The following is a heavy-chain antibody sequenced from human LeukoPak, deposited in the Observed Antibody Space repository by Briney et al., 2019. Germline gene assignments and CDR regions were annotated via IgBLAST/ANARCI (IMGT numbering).Heavy chain of an antibody. CDR2: IYYSGST. CDR1: GGSISSSSYY. J-gene: IGHJ4*02. Sequence: PSETLSLTCTVSGGSISSSSYYWGWIRQPPGKGLEWIGTIYYSGSTYYNPSHKSRVTISVDTSKNQFSLKLSSVTAADTAVYYCASRYDYSNYIDYWGQGTLVTVSS. CDR3: ASRYDYSNYIDY. V-gene: IGHV4-39*01. D-gene: IGHD4-11*01.